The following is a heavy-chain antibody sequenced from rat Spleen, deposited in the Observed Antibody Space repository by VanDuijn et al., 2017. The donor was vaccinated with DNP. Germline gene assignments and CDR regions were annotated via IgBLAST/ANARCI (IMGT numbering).Heavy chain of an antibody. CDR2: ITNTGGST. V-gene: IGHV5-31*01. Sequence: EVQLVESEGGLVQPGRSLKLSCVASGFTFNNYWMTWIRQAPGKGLEWVASITNTGGSTYYPDSVKGRFTISRDNAKSTLYLQMDSLRSEDTATYYCTRKYTTDYYWYFDFWCPGTMVTVSS. CDR1: GFTFNNYW. CDR3: TRKYTTDYYWYFDF. D-gene: IGHD1-6*01. J-gene: IGHJ1*01.